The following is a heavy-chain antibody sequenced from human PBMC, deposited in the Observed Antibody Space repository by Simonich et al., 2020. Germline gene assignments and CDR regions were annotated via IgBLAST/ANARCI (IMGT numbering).Heavy chain of an antibody. D-gene: IGHD6-13*01. CDR3: ARHAGFAFDI. CDR2: IYYSWST. J-gene: IGHJ3*02. CDR1: GGSISSSSYY. Sequence: QLQLQESGPGLVKPSETLSLTCTVSGGSISSSSYYWGWIRQPPGKGLEWIGSIYYSWSTYENPSLKSRVTISVDTSKNQFSLKLSSVTAADTAVYYCARHAGFAFDIWGQGTMVTVSS. V-gene: IGHV4-39*01.